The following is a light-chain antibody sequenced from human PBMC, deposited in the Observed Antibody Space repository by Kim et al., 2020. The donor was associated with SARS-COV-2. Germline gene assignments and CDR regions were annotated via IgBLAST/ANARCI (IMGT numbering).Light chain of an antibody. CDR1: QSINTY. J-gene: IGKJ1*01. CDR3: QQSYSIFRT. Sequence: ASEGDRVTITCRASQSINTYLNWYQQRPGKAPKLLISAASNLQSGVPSRFSGSGSGTDFTLTISSLQPEDFATYYCQQSYSIFRTFGQGTKVDIK. CDR2: AAS. V-gene: IGKV1-39*01.